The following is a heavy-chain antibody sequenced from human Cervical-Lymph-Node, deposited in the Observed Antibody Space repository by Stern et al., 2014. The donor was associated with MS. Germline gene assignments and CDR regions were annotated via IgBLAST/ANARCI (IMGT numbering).Heavy chain of an antibody. CDR1: GYTFIDYY. J-gene: IGHJ4*02. D-gene: IGHD6-19*01. CDR3: TREVPVAGYCDY. Sequence: VQLVESGAEVKKPGASVRVSCQTSGYTFIDYYIHWVRQAPGQGLVWVGRLNPKSGATADAQRVQVRVTMSRNTSISTAYLALSTLKSDDTAVYYCTREVPVAGYCDYWGQGTLVTVSS. V-gene: IGHV1-2*06. CDR2: LNPKSGAT.